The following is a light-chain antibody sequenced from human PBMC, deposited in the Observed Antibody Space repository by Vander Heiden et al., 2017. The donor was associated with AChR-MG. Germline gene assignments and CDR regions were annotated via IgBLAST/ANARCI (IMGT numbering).Light chain of an antibody. CDR1: QSVSQW. CDR3: QQLSSYWT. V-gene: IGKV1-5*03. Sequence: DIQMTQSPSTPSASVGDRVTITCRASQSVSQWLAWYQQKTGKAPKLLIYKASSLESGVPSRFSGSGSGTEFTLTISSLQPDDFATYYCQQLSSYWTFGQGTKVEIK. CDR2: KAS. J-gene: IGKJ1*01.